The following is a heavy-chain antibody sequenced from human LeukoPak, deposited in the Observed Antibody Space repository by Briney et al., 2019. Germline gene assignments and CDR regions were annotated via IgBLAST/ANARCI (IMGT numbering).Heavy chain of an antibody. CDR1: GGSFSGYY. V-gene: IGHV4-34*01. Sequence: SETLSLTCAVYGGSFSGYYWSWIRQPPGKGLEWIGSIYYSGSTYYNPSLKSRVTISVDTSKNQFSLKLSSVTAADTAVYYCARLTMFYDYVWGSYLPAYFDYWGQGTLVTVSS. D-gene: IGHD3-16*01. CDR2: IYYSGST. J-gene: IGHJ4*02. CDR3: ARLTMFYDYVWGSYLPAYFDY.